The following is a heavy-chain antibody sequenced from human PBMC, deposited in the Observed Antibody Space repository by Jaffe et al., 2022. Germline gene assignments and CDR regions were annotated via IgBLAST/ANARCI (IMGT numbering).Heavy chain of an antibody. CDR1: GFPFSSYG. Sequence: QVQLVESGGGVVQPGGSLRLSCAASGFPFSSYGMHWVRQAPGKGLEWVAFAWYDGTNQYYRDSVKGRFTVSRDNSKNTLSLQMNSLRPEDTAVYYCAKEYTGYGAFDIWGQGTMVTVSS. V-gene: IGHV3-30*02. CDR2: AWYDGTNQ. CDR3: AKEYTGYGAFDI. D-gene: IGHD3-9*01. J-gene: IGHJ3*02.